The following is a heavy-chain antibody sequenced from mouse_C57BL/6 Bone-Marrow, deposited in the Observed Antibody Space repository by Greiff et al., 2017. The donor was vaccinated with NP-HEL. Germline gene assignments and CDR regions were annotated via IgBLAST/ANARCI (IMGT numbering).Heavy chain of an antibody. CDR2: IYPGSGNT. Sequence: QVQLKESGPELVKPGASVKISCKASGYSFTSYYIHWVKQRPGQGLEWIGWIYPGSGNTKYNEKFKGKATLTADTSSSTAYMQLSSLTSEDSAVYYCAITTVDYWGQGTSVTVSS. V-gene: IGHV1-66*01. D-gene: IGHD1-1*01. J-gene: IGHJ4*01. CDR3: AITTVDY. CDR1: GYSFTSYY.